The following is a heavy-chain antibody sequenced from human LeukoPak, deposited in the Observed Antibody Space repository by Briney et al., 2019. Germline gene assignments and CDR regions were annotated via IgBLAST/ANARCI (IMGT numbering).Heavy chain of an antibody. V-gene: IGHV1-18*01. CDR1: GYTFTSYG. J-gene: IGHJ6*02. D-gene: IGHD1-26*01. CDR2: ISAYNGNT. Sequence: ASVKVSCKASGYTFTSYGISWVRQAPGQGLEWMGWISAYNGNTNYAQKLQGRVTMTTDTSTSTAYMELRNLRSDDTAVYYCAREVDWDTTYYYYYYGMDVWGQGTTVTVSS. CDR3: AREVDWDTTYYYYYYGMDV.